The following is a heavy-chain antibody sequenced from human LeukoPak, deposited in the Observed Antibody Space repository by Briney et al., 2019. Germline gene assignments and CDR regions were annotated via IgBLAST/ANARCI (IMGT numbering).Heavy chain of an antibody. Sequence: GGSLRLSCAASGFTFSSYAMSWVRQAPGKGLEWVSAITDSGTGTNHADSVKGRFTISRDNSRNTLYLQMNSLRAEDTAVYYCARDPYRFLEWLSNAFDIWGQGTMVTVSS. D-gene: IGHD3-3*01. CDR2: ITDSGTGT. J-gene: IGHJ3*02. CDR3: ARDPYRFLEWLSNAFDI. CDR1: GFTFSSYA. V-gene: IGHV3-23*01.